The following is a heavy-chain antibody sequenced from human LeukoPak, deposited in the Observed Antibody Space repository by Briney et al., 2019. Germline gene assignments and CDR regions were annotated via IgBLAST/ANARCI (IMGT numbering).Heavy chain of an antibody. D-gene: IGHD4-23*01. CDR3: ARARWQLVPYFDS. Sequence: GASVKVSCKASGYTFTGYYMHWVRQAPGQGLEWMGWINPNSGDTNYAQKFQGRVAMTRDTSISTAYLELGSLRSDDTAVYFCARARWQLVPYFDSWGQGTLVTVSS. CDR2: INPNSGDT. CDR1: GYTFTGYY. V-gene: IGHV1-2*02. J-gene: IGHJ4*02.